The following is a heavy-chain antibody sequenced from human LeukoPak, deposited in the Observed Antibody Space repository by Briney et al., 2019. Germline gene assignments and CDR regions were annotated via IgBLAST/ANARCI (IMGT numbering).Heavy chain of an antibody. J-gene: IGHJ4*02. CDR1: GFTFSNAW. Sequence: GGSLRLSCAASGFTFSNAWMSWVRQAPGKGLEWVGGIKRKTDGGTTDYAAPVKGRFTISRDDSKNTLYLQMNSLKTEDTAVYYSTGSSWATNGYWGQGTLVTVSS. CDR2: IKRKTDGGTT. D-gene: IGHD6-13*01. V-gene: IGHV3-15*01. CDR3: TGSSWATNGY.